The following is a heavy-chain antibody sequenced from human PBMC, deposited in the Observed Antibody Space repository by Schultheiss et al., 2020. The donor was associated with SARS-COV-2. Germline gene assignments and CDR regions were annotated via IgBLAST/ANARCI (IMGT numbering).Heavy chain of an antibody. V-gene: IGHV3-21*01. D-gene: IGHD2-2*01. CDR2: ISSSSSYI. CDR1: GFTFSSYS. Sequence: ESLKISCAASGFTFSSYSMNWVRQAPGKGLEWVSSISSSSSYIYYADSVKGRFTISRDNAKNSLYLQMNSLRAEDTAVYYCARAVVPAVLVAVLHLSMDVWGKGTTVTVSS. CDR3: ARAVVPAVLVAVLHLSMDV. J-gene: IGHJ6*03.